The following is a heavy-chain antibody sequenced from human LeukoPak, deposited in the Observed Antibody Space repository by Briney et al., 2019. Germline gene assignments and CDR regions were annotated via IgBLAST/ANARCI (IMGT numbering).Heavy chain of an antibody. J-gene: IGHJ4*02. CDR2: IYPGDSET. CDR1: GYSFTSYW. V-gene: IGHV5-51*01. Sequence: GESLKISCKGSGYSFTSYWIGWVRQMPGKGLEWMGIIYPGDSETRYTPSFQGQVTISADKSSSTAYLEWSSLKASDTATYYCARDYGGNSLFDYWGQGTLVTVSS. CDR3: ARDYGGNSLFDY. D-gene: IGHD4-23*01.